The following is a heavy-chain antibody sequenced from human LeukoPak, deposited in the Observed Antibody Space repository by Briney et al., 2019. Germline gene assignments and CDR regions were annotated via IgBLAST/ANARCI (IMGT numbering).Heavy chain of an antibody. CDR1: GFIFSSYG. CDR3: AKDLPASHNYYGSGTYGY. V-gene: IGHV3-30*18. D-gene: IGHD3-10*01. CDR2: ISYDGSNK. J-gene: IGHJ4*02. Sequence: GGSLRLSGAASGFIFSSYGMHWVRQAPGKGLEWGAFISYDGSNKYYADSVKGRFTISRDIPNNPLYLQLNSLRVEDTAVYYCAKDLPASHNYYGSGTYGYWGQGTLVTVSS.